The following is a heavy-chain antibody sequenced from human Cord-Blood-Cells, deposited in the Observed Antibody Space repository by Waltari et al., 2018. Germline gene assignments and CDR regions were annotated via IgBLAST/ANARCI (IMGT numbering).Heavy chain of an antibody. D-gene: IGHD3-10*01. J-gene: IGHJ4*02. CDR2: ISSSGSTI. Sequence: EVQLVESGGGLVQPGGSLRLSCAASGFTFRSYEMNWVRQAPGKGLGWVSYISSSGSTIYYADSVKGRFTISRDNAKNSLYLQMNSLRAEDTAVYYCARDGVLLWFGELFDYWGQGTLVTVSS. CDR1: GFTFRSYE. V-gene: IGHV3-48*03. CDR3: ARDGVLLWFGELFDY.